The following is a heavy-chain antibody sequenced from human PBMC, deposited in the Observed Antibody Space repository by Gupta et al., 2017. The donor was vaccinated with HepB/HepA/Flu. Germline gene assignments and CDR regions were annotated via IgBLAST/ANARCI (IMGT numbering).Heavy chain of an antibody. V-gene: IGHV3-7*01. J-gene: IGHJ4*02. Sequence: EVQLVESGGALVQPGGSVRLSCAASGFTFSNHWMDWVRQAPGKGLEWVANIRQDGSDKYYVDSVKGRFTISRDNAKNSLYLQMNSLRVEDTAVYYCSRTLDDWGQGTLVTVSS. CDR1: GFTFSNHW. CDR2: IRQDGSDK. CDR3: SRTLDD.